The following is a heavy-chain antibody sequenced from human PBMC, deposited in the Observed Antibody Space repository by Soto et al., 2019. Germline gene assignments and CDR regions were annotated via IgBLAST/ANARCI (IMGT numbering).Heavy chain of an antibody. D-gene: IGHD6-19*01. Sequence: SETLSLTCSVSGGSISGSYWSWIRQSPGKGLEWLGYVYYTGSTNYSPSLRSRVSISVDTSKNEFSLRLSSVTAADTAVYFCARSVAVPGAHIDYRGQRTYVTASS. CDR3: ARSVAVPGAHIDY. V-gene: IGHV4-59*01. J-gene: IGHJ4*02. CDR1: GGSISGSY. CDR2: VYYTGST.